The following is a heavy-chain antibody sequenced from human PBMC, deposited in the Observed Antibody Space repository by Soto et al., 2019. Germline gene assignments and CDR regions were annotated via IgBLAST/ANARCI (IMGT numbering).Heavy chain of an antibody. J-gene: IGHJ5*02. V-gene: IGHV4-39*01. CDR2: IYHTGNA. Sequence: SETLSLTCSVSGDSISNSRFYWVWIRQPPGEGLEWIGSIYHTGNAYYNPSLKSRVTISVDTSKNTSYLKLTCVTAEDAALYYCARDSFDSSDNTPNWFDPWAQGTLVTVSS. CDR1: GDSISNSRFY. CDR3: ARDSFDSSDNTPNWFDP. D-gene: IGHD3-22*01.